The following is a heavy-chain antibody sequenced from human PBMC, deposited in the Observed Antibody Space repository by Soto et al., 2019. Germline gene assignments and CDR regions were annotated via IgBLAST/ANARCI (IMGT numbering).Heavy chain of an antibody. V-gene: IGHV4-4*02. D-gene: IGHD1-7*01. CDR3: AREVYNWHYYFDY. J-gene: IGHJ4*02. Sequence: SETLSLTCAVSGGSISSSNWWSWVRQPPGKGLEWIGEIYHSGSTNYNPSLKSRVTISVDKSKNQFSLKLSSVTAADTAVYYCAREVYNWHYYFDYWGQGTLVTVSS. CDR1: GGSISSSNW. CDR2: IYHSGST.